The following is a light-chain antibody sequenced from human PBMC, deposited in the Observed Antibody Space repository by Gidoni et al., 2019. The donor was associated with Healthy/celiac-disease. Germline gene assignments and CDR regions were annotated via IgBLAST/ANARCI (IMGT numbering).Light chain of an antibody. V-gene: IGLV1-40*01. Sequence: QSALTQPPSVSVAPGQRVTISCTGSISKIGAGYDVHWYQQLPGTASKLLIYVNSTRPSDIPDRCSGSNSGTSASLAITGLQAEDEADYYCQSYDSSLSGYVFGTGTKVAVL. CDR1: ISKIGAGYD. CDR2: VNS. CDR3: QSYDSSLSGYV. J-gene: IGLJ1*01.